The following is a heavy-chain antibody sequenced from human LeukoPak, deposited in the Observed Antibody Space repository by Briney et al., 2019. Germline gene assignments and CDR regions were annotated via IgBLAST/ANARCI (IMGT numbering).Heavy chain of an antibody. CDR1: GFTFSSYG. CDR3: AKGGTRGIRFGKIAHYFDY. Sequence: PGGSLRLSCAASGFTFSSYGMHWVRQAPGKGLEWVAFIRYDGSNKYYADSVKGRFTISRDSSKNTLYLQMNSLRVEDTAVYYCAKGGTRGIRFGKIAHYFDYWGQGSLVTVSS. CDR2: IRYDGSNK. D-gene: IGHD3-10*01. V-gene: IGHV3-30*02. J-gene: IGHJ4*02.